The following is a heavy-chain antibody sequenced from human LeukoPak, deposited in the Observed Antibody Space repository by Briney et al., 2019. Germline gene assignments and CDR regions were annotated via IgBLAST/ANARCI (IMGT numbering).Heavy chain of an antibody. Sequence: ASVKVSCKVSGYTFTVYYMHWVRQAPGKGLEWVSYISSGSTTIYSADSVKGRFTISRDNAKNSLYLQMNSLRDEDTAIYFCARDSATAFDYWGQGTLVTVSS. V-gene: IGHV3-48*02. D-gene: IGHD5-12*01. CDR3: ARDSATAFDY. CDR1: GYTFTVYY. J-gene: IGHJ4*02. CDR2: ISSGSTTI.